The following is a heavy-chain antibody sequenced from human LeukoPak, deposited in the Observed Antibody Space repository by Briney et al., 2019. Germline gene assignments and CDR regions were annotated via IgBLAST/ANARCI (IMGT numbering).Heavy chain of an antibody. D-gene: IGHD3-22*01. J-gene: IGHJ4*02. CDR3: ARDGDYYDSSGRRMGTIRVGY. CDR2: INHSGST. V-gene: IGHV4-34*01. Sequence: SETLSLTCAVYGGSFSGYYWSWIRQPPGKGLEWIGEINHSGSTNYNPSLKSRVTISVDTSKNQFSLKLSSVTAADTAVYYCARDGDYYDSSGRRMGTIRVGYWGQGTLVTVSS. CDR1: GGSFSGYY.